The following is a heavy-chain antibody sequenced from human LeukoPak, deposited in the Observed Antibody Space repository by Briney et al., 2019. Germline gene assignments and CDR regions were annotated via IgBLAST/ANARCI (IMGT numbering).Heavy chain of an antibody. D-gene: IGHD6-13*01. CDR2: INHSGST. CDR3: ARDSRSSWYPGVFDY. V-gene: IGHV4-34*01. CDR1: GGSFSGYY. Sequence: PSETLSLTCAVYGGSFSGYYWSWIRQPPGKGLEWIGEINHSGSTNYNPSLKSRVTISVDTSKNQFSLKLSSVTAADTAVYYCARDSRSSWYPGVFDYWGQGTLVTVSS. J-gene: IGHJ4*02.